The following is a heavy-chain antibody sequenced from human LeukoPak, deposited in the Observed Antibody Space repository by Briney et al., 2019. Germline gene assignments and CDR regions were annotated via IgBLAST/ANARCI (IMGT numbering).Heavy chain of an antibody. CDR2: ISGSGANI. V-gene: IGHV3-23*01. D-gene: IGHD3-10*01. CDR3: AKDFTTGGSGSYLDTYFDY. Sequence: GGSLRLSCAAAAFTFGNYAMSWVRQAPGRGLEWVSAISGSGANIHYADSVKGRFTISRDNSKNTLYLQMNSLRAEDTAVYFCAKDFTTGGSGSYLDTYFDYWGQGTLVTVSS. CDR1: AFTFGNYA. J-gene: IGHJ4*02.